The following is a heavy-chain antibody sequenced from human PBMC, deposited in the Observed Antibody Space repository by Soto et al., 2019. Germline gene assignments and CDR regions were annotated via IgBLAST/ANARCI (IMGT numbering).Heavy chain of an antibody. Sequence: EVQLVESGGGLVKPGGSLRLSCAASGFTFSSYNMNWVRQAPGKGLEWVSVISDSTSYIYYADSVKGRFTISRDNAKNLLYLQMTSLRAEDTAVYYCVRDVCCGDFYSSPQYAYGMDVWGQGTTVTVSS. CDR3: VRDVCCGDFYSSPQYAYGMDV. J-gene: IGHJ6*02. CDR2: ISDSTSYI. V-gene: IGHV3-21*02. D-gene: IGHD2-21*02. CDR1: GFTFSSYN.